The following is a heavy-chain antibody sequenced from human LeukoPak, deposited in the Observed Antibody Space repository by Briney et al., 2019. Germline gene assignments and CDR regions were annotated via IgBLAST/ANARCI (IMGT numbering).Heavy chain of an antibody. J-gene: IGHJ4*02. D-gene: IGHD6-13*01. CDR1: GGSISSYY. CDR2: IYYSGST. Sequence: SETLSLTCTVSGGSISSYYWSWIRQPPGKGLEWIGYIYYSGSTNYNPSLKSRVTISVDTSKNQFSLKLSSVTAADTAVYYCARTRYSSSLYYFDYWGQGTPVTVSS. CDR3: ARTRYSSSLYYFDY. V-gene: IGHV4-59*08.